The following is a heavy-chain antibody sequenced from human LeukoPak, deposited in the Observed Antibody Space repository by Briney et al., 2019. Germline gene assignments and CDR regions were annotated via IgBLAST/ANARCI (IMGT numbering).Heavy chain of an antibody. CDR3: ARAVGRKDYYFDH. Sequence: LXLSXAASGFTFSSYSMNWVRQAPGKXLEWVSSISSSSSYIYYADSVKGRFTISRDNAKNSLYLQMNSLRAEDTAVYYCARAVGRKDYYFDHWGQGTLVTVSS. J-gene: IGHJ4*02. V-gene: IGHV3-21*01. CDR1: GFTFSSYS. CDR2: ISSSSSYI. D-gene: IGHD2-2*01.